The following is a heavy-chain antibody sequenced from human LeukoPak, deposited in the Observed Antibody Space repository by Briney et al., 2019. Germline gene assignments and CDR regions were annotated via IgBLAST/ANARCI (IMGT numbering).Heavy chain of an antibody. CDR1: GGTFSSYA. CDR3: ARAWGELWLILT. D-gene: IGHD5-18*01. CDR2: IIPIFGTA. J-gene: IGHJ5*02. V-gene: IGHV1-69*05. Sequence: ASVKVSCKASGGTFSSYAISWVRQAPGQGLEWMGGIIPIFGTANYAQKFQSRVTITTDESTSTAYMELSSLRSEDTAVYYCARAWGELWLILTWGQGTLVTVSS.